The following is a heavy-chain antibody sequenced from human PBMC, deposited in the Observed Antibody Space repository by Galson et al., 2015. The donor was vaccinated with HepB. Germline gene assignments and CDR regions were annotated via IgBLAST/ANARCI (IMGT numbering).Heavy chain of an antibody. J-gene: IGHJ4*02. CDR3: ASGGGY. CDR1: GFTFSGYP. CDR2: ISYDGNIK. V-gene: IGHV3-30-3*01. Sequence: SLRLSCAASGFTFSGYPMHWVRQAPGKGLDWVAVISYDGNIKYYADSVKGRFTISRDNSKNTLYLQMNSLRPEDTAVYYCASGGGYWGQGTLVTVSS. D-gene: IGHD2-15*01.